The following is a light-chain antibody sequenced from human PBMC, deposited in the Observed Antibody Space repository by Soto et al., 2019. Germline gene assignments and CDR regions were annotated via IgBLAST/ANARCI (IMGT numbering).Light chain of an antibody. V-gene: IGLV2-23*01. CDR2: EGS. CDR3: CSYAGNNTVV. J-gene: IGLJ2*01. Sequence: QSALTQPASGSGSPRQSITISCTGTSSDVGSYNLVSWYQQHPGKAPKLMIFEGSRRPSGVSSRFSGSKSGNTAYLTTSGLQAEDEADYDCCSYAGNNTVVFGEGTKVTVL. CDR1: SSDVGSYNL.